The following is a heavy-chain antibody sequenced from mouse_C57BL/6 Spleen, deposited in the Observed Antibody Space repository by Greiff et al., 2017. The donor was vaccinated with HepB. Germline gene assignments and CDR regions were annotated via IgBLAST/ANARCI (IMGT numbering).Heavy chain of an antibody. CDR1: GFNIKDYY. V-gene: IGHV14-1*01. CDR2: IDPEDGDT. J-gene: IGHJ4*01. D-gene: IGHD3-3*01. CDR3: TTPGTNYAMDY. Sequence: VQLQQSRAELVRPGASVKLSCTASGFNIKDYYMHWVKQRPEQGLEWIGRIDPEDGDTEYAPKFQGKATMTADTSSNTAYLQLSSLTSEDTAVYYCTTPGTNYAMDYWGQGTSVTVSS.